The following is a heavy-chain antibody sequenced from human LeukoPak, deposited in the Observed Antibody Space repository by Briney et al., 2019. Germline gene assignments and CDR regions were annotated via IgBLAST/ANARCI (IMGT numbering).Heavy chain of an antibody. D-gene: IGHD6-13*01. J-gene: IGHJ6*04. Sequence: GGSLRLSCAASGFTFSSYSMNWVRQAPGKGLEWVSSISSSSSYIYYADSVKGRFTISRDNAKNSLYLQMNSLRAEDTAVYYCARIAAAGLYYYCGMDVWGKGTTVTVSS. V-gene: IGHV3-21*01. CDR1: GFTFSSYS. CDR3: ARIAAAGLYYYCGMDV. CDR2: ISSSSSYI.